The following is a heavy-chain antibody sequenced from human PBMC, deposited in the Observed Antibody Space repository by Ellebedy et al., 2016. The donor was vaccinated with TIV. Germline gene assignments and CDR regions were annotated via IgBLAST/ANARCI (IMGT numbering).Heavy chain of an antibody. V-gene: IGHV3-7*01. J-gene: IGHJ3*02. CDR1: GFTFRSYW. D-gene: IGHD4-17*01. CDR2: INQDGSDK. CDR3: AIDGSYGDYLSPRHAFNM. Sequence: GESLKISCAASGFTFRSYWMSWVRQAPGKGLEWVGNINQDGSDKYYVDSVEGRFSISRDNAKNSLYLQMNSLRGEDTALYFCAIDGSYGDYLSPRHAFNMWGQGTMVTVSS.